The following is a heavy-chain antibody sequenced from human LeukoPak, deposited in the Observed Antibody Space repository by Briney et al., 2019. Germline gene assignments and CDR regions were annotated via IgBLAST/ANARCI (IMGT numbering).Heavy chain of an antibody. J-gene: IGHJ4*02. Sequence: GGSLRHSCAASGFTFSDYYMSWIRQAPGKGLEWVSYISSSGSTIYYADSVKGRFTISRDNAKNSLYLQMNSLRAEDTAVYYCARDKMTTVTTFDSWGQGTLVTVSS. CDR3: ARDKMTTVTTFDS. D-gene: IGHD4-17*01. V-gene: IGHV3-11*04. CDR2: ISSSGSTI. CDR1: GFTFSDYY.